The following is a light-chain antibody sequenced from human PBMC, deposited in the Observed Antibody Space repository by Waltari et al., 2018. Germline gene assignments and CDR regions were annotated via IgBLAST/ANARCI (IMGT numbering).Light chain of an antibody. J-gene: IGLJ2*01. Sequence: SYVLTQPPSVSVAPGKTARIPCGGNDIGTRSVHWYQQKSGQAPVRVAFGDSARPSGIPERFSGSNSGNTATLTISRVEAGDEADYYCHVWDTKTDHVVFGGGTKLTVL. CDR3: HVWDTKTDHVV. V-gene: IGLV3-21*03. CDR2: GDS. CDR1: DIGTRS.